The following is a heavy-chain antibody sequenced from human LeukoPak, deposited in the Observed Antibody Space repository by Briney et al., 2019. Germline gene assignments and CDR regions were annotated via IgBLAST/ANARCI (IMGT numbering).Heavy chain of an antibody. Sequence: SETLSLTCAVSGYSIRNGYFWGWVRQPPGKGLEWIGSMWPSDNTHYNPSLRSRVTISIDTSKNQFSLSLTSVTAADTAIYFCVRDRSGLRSFDSWGPGTLVIVSS. J-gene: IGHJ4*02. D-gene: IGHD6-19*01. V-gene: IGHV4-38-2*02. CDR3: VRDRSGLRSFDS. CDR1: GYSIRNGYF. CDR2: MWPSDNT.